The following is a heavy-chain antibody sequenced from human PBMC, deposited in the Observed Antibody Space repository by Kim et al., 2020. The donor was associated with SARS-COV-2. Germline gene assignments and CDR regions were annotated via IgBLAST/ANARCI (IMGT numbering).Heavy chain of an antibody. CDR3: TTDVKGRYYGP. D-gene: IGHD3-10*01. CDR2: IKSQTDGGTI. Sequence: GGSLRLSCAASGFMITNAWMIWVRQAPGKGLEWVGRIKSQTDGGTIDYAGPVKGRFTISRDDSKNTLYLQMKSLKNDDTAVYYCTTDVKGRYYGPWGQGTLVTVSS. CDR1: GFMITNAW. V-gene: IGHV3-15*01. J-gene: IGHJ5*02.